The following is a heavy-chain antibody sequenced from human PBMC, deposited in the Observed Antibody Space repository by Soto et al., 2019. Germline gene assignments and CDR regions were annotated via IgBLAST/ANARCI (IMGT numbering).Heavy chain of an antibody. Sequence: QVQLQESGPGLVKPSETLSLTCTVSGGSIRGQHWSWIRQPPGKGLEWIGHHSDSTNYNPSLKSRITISTDTSKNQYSLKLSSVTAAETAVYYCATYTVGEGGRGYWGQGTRVTVSS. V-gene: IGHV4-4*09. D-gene: IGHD3-16*01. J-gene: IGHJ4*02. CDR3: ATYTVGEGGRGY. CDR2: HHSDST. CDR1: GGSIRGQH.